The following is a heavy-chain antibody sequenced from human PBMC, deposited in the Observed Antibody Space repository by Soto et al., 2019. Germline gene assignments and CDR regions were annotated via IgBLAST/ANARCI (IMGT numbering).Heavy chain of an antibody. Sequence: GESLKISCKGSGYSFAGYWITWVRQKPGKGLEWMGRIDPSDSQTYYSPSFRGHVTISVTKSITTVFLQWSSLRSEDTAVYYCAMGAAYYYDSSGYYNFDYWGQGTLVTVS. V-gene: IGHV5-10-1*01. CDR1: GYSFAGYW. CDR3: AMGAAYYYDSSGYYNFDY. J-gene: IGHJ4*02. D-gene: IGHD3-22*01. CDR2: IDPSDSQT.